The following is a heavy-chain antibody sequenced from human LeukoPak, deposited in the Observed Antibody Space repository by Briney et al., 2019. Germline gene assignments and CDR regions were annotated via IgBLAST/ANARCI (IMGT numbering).Heavy chain of an antibody. V-gene: IGHV3-33*01. J-gene: IGHJ6*03. D-gene: IGHD3-3*01. CDR2: IWYDGSNK. Sequence: PGGSLRLSCAASGFTFSSYGMHRVRQAPGKGLEWVAVIWYDGSNKYYADSVKGRFTISRDNSKNTLYLQMNSLRAEDTAVYYCARLGYDFWSGYSYYYYMDVWGKGTTVTVSS. CDR1: GFTFSSYG. CDR3: ARLGYDFWSGYSYYYYMDV.